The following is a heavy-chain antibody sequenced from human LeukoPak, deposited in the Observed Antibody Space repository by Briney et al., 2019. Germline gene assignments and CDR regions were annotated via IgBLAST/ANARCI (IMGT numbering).Heavy chain of an antibody. Sequence: SETLSLTCTVSGGSISSSSYYWGWIRQPPGKGLEWIGSIYYSGSTYYNPSLKSRVTISVDTSKNQFSLKLSSVTAADTAVYYCATKPSSHCSSTSCYAWFDPWGQGTLVTVSS. CDR2: IYYSGST. CDR3: ATKPSSHCSSTSCYAWFDP. D-gene: IGHD2-2*01. J-gene: IGHJ5*02. CDR1: GGSISSSSYY. V-gene: IGHV4-39*01.